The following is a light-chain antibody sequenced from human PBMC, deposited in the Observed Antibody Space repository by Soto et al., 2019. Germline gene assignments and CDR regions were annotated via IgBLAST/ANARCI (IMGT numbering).Light chain of an antibody. V-gene: IGKV3-11*01. CDR3: QQRSNWPPLWT. Sequence: EIVLTQSPATLSLSPGERATLSCRASQSVSSYLDWYQQKPGQAPRLLIYDASNRASGIPARFSGSGSGIDFTLTISSLEPEDFAVYYCQQRSNWPPLWTFGQGTKLEIK. J-gene: IGKJ2*02. CDR1: QSVSSY. CDR2: DAS.